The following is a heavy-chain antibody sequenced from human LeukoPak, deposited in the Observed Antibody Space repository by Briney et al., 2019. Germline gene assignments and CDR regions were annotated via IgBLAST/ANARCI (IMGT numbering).Heavy chain of an antibody. D-gene: IGHD3-22*01. V-gene: IGHV4-59*01. Sequence: SETLSLTCTVSGGSISSYYWSWIRQPPGKGLEWIGYIYHSGSTNYNPSLKSRVTISVDTSKNQFSLKLSSVTAADTAVYYCARVNGYYGYWYFDLWGRGTLVTVSS. CDR3: ARVNGYYGYWYFDL. J-gene: IGHJ2*01. CDR2: IYHSGST. CDR1: GGSISSYY.